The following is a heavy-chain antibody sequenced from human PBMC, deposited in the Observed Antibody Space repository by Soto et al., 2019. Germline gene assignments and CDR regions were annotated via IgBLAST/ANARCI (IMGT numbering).Heavy chain of an antibody. V-gene: IGHV4-4*02. D-gene: IGHD3-3*01. CDR3: AMEWLDFDY. CDR1: GGSISSSNW. Sequence: PSETLSLTCAVSGGSISSSNWWSWVRQPPGKGLEWIGEINHSGSTNYNPSLKSRVTISVDTSKNQFSLKLSSVTAADTAVYYCAMEWLDFDYWGQGTLVTVS. CDR2: INHSGST. J-gene: IGHJ4*02.